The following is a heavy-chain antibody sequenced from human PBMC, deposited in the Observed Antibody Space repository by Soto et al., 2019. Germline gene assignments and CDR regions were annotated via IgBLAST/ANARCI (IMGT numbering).Heavy chain of an antibody. V-gene: IGHV3-11*01. D-gene: IGHD3-10*01. CDR1: GFTFSDYY. J-gene: IGHJ6*02. CDR2: ISSSGSTI. Sequence: GGSLRLSCAAAGFTFSDYYMSWIRQAPGKGLEWVSYISSSGSTIYYADSVKGRFTISRDNAKNSLYLQMNSLRAEDTAVYYCAVDYGSGSYYPYYYYYYGMDVWGQGTTVTVSS. CDR3: AVDYGSGSYYPYYYYYYGMDV.